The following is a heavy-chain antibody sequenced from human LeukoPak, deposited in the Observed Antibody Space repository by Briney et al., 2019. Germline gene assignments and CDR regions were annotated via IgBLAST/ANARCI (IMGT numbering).Heavy chain of an antibody. CDR3: ARDYCSSTSCYYYYYYGMDV. Sequence: VASVKVSCKASGYTFTSYAMHWVRHAPGQRLEWMGWINAGNGNTKYSQKFQGRVTITRDTSASTAYMELSSLRSEDTAVYYCARDYCSSTSCYYYYYYGMDVWGQGTTVTVSS. J-gene: IGHJ6*02. CDR1: GYTFTSYA. V-gene: IGHV1-3*01. CDR2: INAGNGNT. D-gene: IGHD2-2*01.